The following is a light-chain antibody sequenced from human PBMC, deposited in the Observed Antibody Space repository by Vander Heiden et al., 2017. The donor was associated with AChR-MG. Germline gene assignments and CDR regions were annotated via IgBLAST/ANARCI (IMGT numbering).Light chain of an antibody. CDR2: EDN. Sequence: MLTQPHPVSDFPGTTVTISCTRSSGSIASNYVQWYQQRPGSAPTTVIYEDNQRPSGVPDRFSGSIDSSSNSASLTISGLKTEDEADYYCQSYDSSNHWVFGGGTKLTVL. CDR3: QSYDSSNHWV. CDR1: SGSIASNY. V-gene: IGLV6-57*04. J-gene: IGLJ3*02.